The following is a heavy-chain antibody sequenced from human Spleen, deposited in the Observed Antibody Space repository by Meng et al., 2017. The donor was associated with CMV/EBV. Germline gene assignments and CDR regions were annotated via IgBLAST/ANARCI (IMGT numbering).Heavy chain of an antibody. CDR3: ARGACCSSTSCYQRWFDP. CDR2: ISAYDGNT. J-gene: IGHJ5*02. CDR1: YTFPGYY. Sequence: YTFPGYYIHWVRQAPGQGLEWMGWISAYDGNTNYAQKVQGRVTMTTDTSTNTAYMELRSLRSDDTAVYYCARGACCSSTSCYQRWFDPWGQGTLVTVS. V-gene: IGHV1-18*04. D-gene: IGHD2-2*01.